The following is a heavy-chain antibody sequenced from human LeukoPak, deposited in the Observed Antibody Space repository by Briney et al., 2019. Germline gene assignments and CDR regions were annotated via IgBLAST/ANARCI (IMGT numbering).Heavy chain of an antibody. Sequence: GGSLRLSCAASGFTFSSYSMNWVRQAPGKGLEWVSSISSSSSYIYYADSVKGRFTISRDNAKNSLYLQMNSLRVEDTAVYYCARGLVGATSPAYFDYWGQGTLVTVSS. CDR2: ISSSSSYI. D-gene: IGHD1-26*01. V-gene: IGHV3-21*01. CDR3: ARGLVGATSPAYFDY. CDR1: GFTFSSYS. J-gene: IGHJ4*02.